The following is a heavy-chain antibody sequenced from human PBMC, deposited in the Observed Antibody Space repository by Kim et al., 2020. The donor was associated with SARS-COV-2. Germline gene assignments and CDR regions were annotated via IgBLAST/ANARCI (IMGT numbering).Heavy chain of an antibody. J-gene: IGHJ3*02. D-gene: IGHD3-22*01. V-gene: IGHV3-23*03. CDR1: GFTFSSYA. CDR2: IYSGGSST. Sequence: GGSLRLSCAASGFTFSSYAMSWVRQAPGKGLEWVSVIYSGGSSTYYADSVKGRFTISRDNSKNTLYLQMNSLRAEDTAVYYCAKTYYYDSFAFDIWGQGTMVTVSS. CDR3: AKTYYYDSFAFDI.